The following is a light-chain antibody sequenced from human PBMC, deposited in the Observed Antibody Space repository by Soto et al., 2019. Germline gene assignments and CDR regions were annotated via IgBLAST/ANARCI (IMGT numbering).Light chain of an antibody. CDR3: QQSYYTPWT. Sequence: DIQMTQSPSSLSASVGDRVTITCRASQSISRHLNWYQQKPGKAPKVLIYAASNLQSGVPSRFSGSGSGTDFTLTISSLQPEDFATYWCQQSYYTPWTFGQGTKVDIK. V-gene: IGKV1-39*01. CDR2: AAS. J-gene: IGKJ1*01. CDR1: QSISRH.